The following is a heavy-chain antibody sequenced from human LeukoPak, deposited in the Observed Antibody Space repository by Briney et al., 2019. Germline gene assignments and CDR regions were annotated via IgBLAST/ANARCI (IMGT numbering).Heavy chain of an antibody. Sequence: EASVKVSCKASGYTFTGYYMHWVRQAPGQGLEWMGWINPNSGGTNYAQKFQGRVTMTRDMSTSTVYMELSSLRSEDTAVYYCARRGLVAGIYDLVYGFDIWGQGTMVTVSS. CDR1: GYTFTGYY. V-gene: IGHV1-2*02. CDR2: INPNSGGT. J-gene: IGHJ3*02. D-gene: IGHD3/OR15-3a*01. CDR3: ARRGLVAGIYDLVYGFDI.